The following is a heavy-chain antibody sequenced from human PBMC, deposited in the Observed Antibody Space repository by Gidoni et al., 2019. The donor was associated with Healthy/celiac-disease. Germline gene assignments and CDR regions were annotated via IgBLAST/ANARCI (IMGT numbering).Heavy chain of an antibody. CDR3: ARAFGELFYFDY. J-gene: IGHJ4*02. CDR2: IIPIFGTA. D-gene: IGHD3-10*01. Sequence: VQLVQSGAEVKKPGSSVTVSCKASVSIFSRFAISWVRQAPGRGLEWIGGIIPIFGTANYAQKFQVRVTITADKSTSTAYMELSSLRSADTAVYYCARAFGELFYFDYWGQGTLVTVSS. CDR1: VSIFSRFA. V-gene: IGHV1-69*06.